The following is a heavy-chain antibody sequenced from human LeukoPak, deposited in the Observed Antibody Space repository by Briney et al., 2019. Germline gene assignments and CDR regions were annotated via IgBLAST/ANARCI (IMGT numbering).Heavy chain of an antibody. J-gene: IGHJ6*03. CDR1: GSSLRNFV. CDR3: AKDATSYVYNYYMDV. Sequence: GGSLRLSCAASGSSLRNFVMAWVRQAPGKGLERVSAISSGAENIFYADSVKGRFTISRDNSKNTLFLQMNSLRAEDTAVYYCAKDATSYVYNYYMDVWGKGTTVTVSS. CDR2: ISSGAENI. D-gene: IGHD3-16*01. V-gene: IGHV3-23*01.